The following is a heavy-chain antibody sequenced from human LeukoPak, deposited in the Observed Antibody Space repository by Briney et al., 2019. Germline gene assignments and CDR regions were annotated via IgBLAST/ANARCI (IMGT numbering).Heavy chain of an antibody. CDR2: ISWDGGST. J-gene: IGHJ4*02. D-gene: IGHD3-22*01. Sequence: GGSLRLSCAASGFTFDDYTMHWVRQAPGKGLEWVSLISWDGGSTYYADSVKGRFTISRDNSKNSLYLQMNSLRTEDTALYYCAKGAEDYYDSSSYYYFDYWGQGTLVTVSS. CDR3: AKGAEDYYDSSSYYYFDY. CDR1: GFTFDDYT. V-gene: IGHV3-43*01.